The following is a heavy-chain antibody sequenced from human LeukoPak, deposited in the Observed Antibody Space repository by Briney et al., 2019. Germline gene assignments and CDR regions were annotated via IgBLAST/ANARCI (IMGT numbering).Heavy chain of an antibody. V-gene: IGHV3-23*01. J-gene: IGHJ1*01. CDR1: GFTFSSYA. D-gene: IGHD3-10*01. CDR2: ISGSGGST. CDR3: AREFRGAARLPVSEEYFQH. Sequence: GGSLRLSCAASGFTFSSYAMSWVRQAPGKGLEWVSAISGSGGSTYYADSVKGRFTISRDNSKNTLYPQMNSLRAEDTAVYYCAREFRGAARLPVSEEYFQHWGQGTLVTVSS.